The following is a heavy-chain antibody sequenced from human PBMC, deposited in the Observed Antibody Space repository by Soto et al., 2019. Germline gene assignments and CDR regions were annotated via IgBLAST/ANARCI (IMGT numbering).Heavy chain of an antibody. CDR1: GGSISSGGYY. CDR3: ARGRSGRGSSWPYNWFDP. J-gene: IGHJ5*02. D-gene: IGHD6-13*01. CDR2: IYYSGST. V-gene: IGHV4-31*03. Sequence: PSETLSLTCTVCGGSISSGGYYWSWIRQHPGKGLGWIGYIYYSGSTYYNPSLKSRVTISVDTSKNQFSLKLSSVTAADTAVYYCARGRSGRGSSWPYNWFDPWGQGTLVTVSS.